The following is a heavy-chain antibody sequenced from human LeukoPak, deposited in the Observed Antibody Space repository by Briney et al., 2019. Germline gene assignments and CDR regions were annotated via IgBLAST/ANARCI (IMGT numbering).Heavy chain of an antibody. CDR3: ARGNEGYDYCWRH. D-gene: IGHD5-12*01. CDR1: GGTFSSYA. V-gene: IGHV1-69*13. CDR2: IIPIFGTA. Sequence: SVKVSCKASGGTFSSYAISWVRQAPGQGLEWKGGIIPIFGTANYAQKFQGRVTITADESTSTAYMELSSLRSEDTAVYYCARGNEGYDYCWRHWGRGTLVTVSS. J-gene: IGHJ4*02.